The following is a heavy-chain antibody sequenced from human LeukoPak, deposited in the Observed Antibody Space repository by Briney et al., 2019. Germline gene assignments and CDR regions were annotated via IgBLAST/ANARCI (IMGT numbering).Heavy chain of an antibody. J-gene: IGHJ4*02. Sequence: GGSLRLSCTASGFTFGEFVMSWVRQAPGKGLEWVSLIRSTTYDETTEYAASVQGRFTISRDDFRGIAYLQMNSLKTEDTAVYYCARGCGGDCAAFDNWGQGTLVTVSS. D-gene: IGHD2-21*02. CDR2: IRSTTYDETT. CDR3: ARGCGGDCAAFDN. V-gene: IGHV3-49*04. CDR1: GFTFGEFV.